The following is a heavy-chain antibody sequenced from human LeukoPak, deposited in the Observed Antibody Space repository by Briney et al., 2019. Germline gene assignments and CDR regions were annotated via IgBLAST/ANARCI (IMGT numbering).Heavy chain of an antibody. J-gene: IGHJ4*02. V-gene: IGHV1-69*05. CDR3: ARNRVGATMTTADY. D-gene: IGHD1-26*01. CDR1: GGTFSSYA. Sequence: GASMKVSCKASGGTFSSYAISWVRQAPGQGLEWMGRIIPIFGTANYAQKFQGRVTITTDESTSTAYMELSSLRSEDTAVYYCARNRVGATMTTADYWGQGTLVTVSS. CDR2: IIPIFGTA.